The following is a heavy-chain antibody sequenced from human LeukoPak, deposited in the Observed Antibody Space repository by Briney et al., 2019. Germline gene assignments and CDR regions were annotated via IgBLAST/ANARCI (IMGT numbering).Heavy chain of an antibody. CDR2: INTNTGNP. CDR3: ARDPPYYDILTGFRNYGMDV. J-gene: IGHJ6*02. V-gene: IGHV7-4-1*02. Sequence: ASVKVSCEASGYTFTSYAMNWVRQAPGQGLEWMGWINTNTGNPTYAQGFTGRFVFSLDTSVSTAYLQISSLKAEDTAVYYCARDPPYYDILTGFRNYGMDVWGQGTTVTVSS. CDR1: GYTFTSYA. D-gene: IGHD3-9*01.